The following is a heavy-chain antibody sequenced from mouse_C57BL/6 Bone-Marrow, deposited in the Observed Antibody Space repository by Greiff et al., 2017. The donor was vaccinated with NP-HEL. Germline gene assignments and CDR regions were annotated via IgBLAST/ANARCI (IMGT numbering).Heavy chain of an antibody. Sequence: QVQLQQPGAELVKPGASVKLSCKASGYTFTSYWMQWVKQRPGQGLEWIGEIDPSDSYPNYNQKFKGKATLTVDTSSSTAYMQLSSLTSEDSAVYYCARSKAYYGSSPWFAYWGQGTLVTVSA. V-gene: IGHV1-50*01. CDR1: GYTFTSYW. J-gene: IGHJ3*01. CDR2: IDPSDSYP. CDR3: ARSKAYYGSSPWFAY. D-gene: IGHD1-1*01.